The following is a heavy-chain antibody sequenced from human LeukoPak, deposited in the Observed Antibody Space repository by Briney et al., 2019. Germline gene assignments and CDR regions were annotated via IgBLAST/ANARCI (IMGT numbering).Heavy chain of an antibody. Sequence: GGSLRLSCAASGVIVSRNFMSWVRQAPGKGLQWVAIMYAGGTADYSESVRGRFYISRDTSNNTLSLQMNSLRAEDTAVYYCARGSGSGWPLDRWGQGTLVTVSS. D-gene: IGHD6-19*01. CDR3: ARGSGSGWPLDR. CDR1: GVIVSRNF. CDR2: MYAGGTA. V-gene: IGHV3-53*01. J-gene: IGHJ5*02.